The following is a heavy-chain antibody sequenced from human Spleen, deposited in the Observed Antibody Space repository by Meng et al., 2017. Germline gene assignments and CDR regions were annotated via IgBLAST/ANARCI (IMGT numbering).Heavy chain of an antibody. J-gene: IGHJ4*02. CDR2: ISAYNGNT. V-gene: IGHV1-18*01. CDR1: GYTFTSYG. D-gene: IGHD3-10*01. CDR3: AKWQKESPTNYNDY. Sequence: ASVKVSCKASGYTFTSYGISWVRQAPGQGLEWMGWISAYNGNTNYAQKLQGRVTMTTDTSTSTAYMELRSLRSDDTAVYYCAKWQKESPTNYNDYWGQGTLVTVSS.